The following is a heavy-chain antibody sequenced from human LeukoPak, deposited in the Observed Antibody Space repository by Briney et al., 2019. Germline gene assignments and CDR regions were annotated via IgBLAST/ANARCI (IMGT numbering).Heavy chain of an antibody. CDR1: GGSISSGSYY. CDR2: IYSSGST. CDR3: ARERFTVFGVVTPNWFDP. J-gene: IGHJ5*02. Sequence: SETLSLTCTVSGGSISSGSYYWSWIRQPAGKGLEWIGHIYSSGSTSYNPSLKSRVTISVDTSKNQFSLKLSSVTAADTAVYYCARERFTVFGVVTPNWFDPWGQGTQVTVSS. V-gene: IGHV4-61*09. D-gene: IGHD3-3*01.